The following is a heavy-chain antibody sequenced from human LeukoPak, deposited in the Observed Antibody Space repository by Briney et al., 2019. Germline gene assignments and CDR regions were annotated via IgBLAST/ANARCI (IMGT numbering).Heavy chain of an antibody. V-gene: IGHV3-7*01. CDR3: ARVLGRMVRGVILGYYFDY. D-gene: IGHD3-10*01. CDR1: GFTFSSYW. CDR2: IKQDGSDK. J-gene: IGHJ4*02. Sequence: GGSLRLSCAASGFTFSSYWMSWVRQAPGKGLEWVANIKQDGSDKYYVDSVKGRFTISRDNAKNSLYLRMNSLRAEDTAVYYCARVLGRMVRGVILGYYFDYWGQGTLVTASS.